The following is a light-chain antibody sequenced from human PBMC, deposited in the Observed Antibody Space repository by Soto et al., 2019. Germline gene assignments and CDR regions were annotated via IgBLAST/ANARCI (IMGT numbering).Light chain of an antibody. J-gene: IGKJ4*01. CDR1: QSVSSSY. V-gene: IGKV3-20*01. Sequence: EIVLTQSPGTLSLSPGERATLSCRASQSVSSSYLAWYQQKPGQAPRLLIYGASSRATGIPDRFSGSGSGTDFTLTISRLEPEDFAVDYCHQYGRSLLTFGGGTKVEIK. CDR3: HQYGRSLLT. CDR2: GAS.